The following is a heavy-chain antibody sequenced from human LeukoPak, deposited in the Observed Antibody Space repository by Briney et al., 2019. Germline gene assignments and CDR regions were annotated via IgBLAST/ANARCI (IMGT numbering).Heavy chain of an antibody. CDR2: ISSGGSYI. CDR3: ARVGAKGGWYFDL. V-gene: IGHV3-21*01. CDR1: GFTFSGYG. J-gene: IGHJ2*01. D-gene: IGHD3-10*01. Sequence: GGSLRLSCAASGFTFSGYGMNWVRQAPGKGLEWVSSISSGGSYIYYADSLKGRFTISSDNAKNSLYLQMNSLRAEDTAVYYCARVGAKGGWYFDLWGRGTLVTVSS.